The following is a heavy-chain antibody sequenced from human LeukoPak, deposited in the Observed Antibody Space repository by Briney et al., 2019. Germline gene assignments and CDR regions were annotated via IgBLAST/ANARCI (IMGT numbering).Heavy chain of an antibody. Sequence: GGSLRLSCAASGFTFSSYGMHWVRQAPGKGLEWVAVIWYDGSNKYYADSVKGRFTISRDNSKNTLYLQMNSLRAEDTAVYYCAKEGYYDSSGYPYFDYWGQGTLVTASS. V-gene: IGHV3-33*06. J-gene: IGHJ4*02. CDR1: GFTFSSYG. D-gene: IGHD3-22*01. CDR3: AKEGYYDSSGYPYFDY. CDR2: IWYDGSNK.